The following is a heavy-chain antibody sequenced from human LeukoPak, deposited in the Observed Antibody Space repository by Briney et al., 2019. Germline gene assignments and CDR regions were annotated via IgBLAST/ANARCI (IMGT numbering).Heavy chain of an antibody. D-gene: IGHD6-13*01. V-gene: IGHV4-39*07. CDR2: INYSGST. CDR1: GGSISSSSYY. Sequence: SETLSLTCTVSGGSISSSSYYWGWIRQPPGKGLEWIGEINYSGSTNYNPSLKSRVTISVDTSKNQFSLKLSSVTAADTAVYYCARGIHIAAAGRRALGYWGQGTLVTVSS. J-gene: IGHJ4*02. CDR3: ARGIHIAAAGRRALGY.